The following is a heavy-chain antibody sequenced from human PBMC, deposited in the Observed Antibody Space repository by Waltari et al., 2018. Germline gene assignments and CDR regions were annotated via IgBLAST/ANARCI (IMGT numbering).Heavy chain of an antibody. CDR2: IYYSGIT. Sequence: QVQLQESGPGLVKPSVTLSLTCTVSGGSISSYYWSWIRPPPGKGLDWIVYIYYSGITNYNPSLKSQGTISVDTSKNQFSLKLSSVTAADTAVYYCARTMVRGVADGMDVWGQGTTVTVSS. CDR3: ARTMVRGVADGMDV. D-gene: IGHD3-10*01. CDR1: GGSISSYY. V-gene: IGHV4-59*01. J-gene: IGHJ6*02.